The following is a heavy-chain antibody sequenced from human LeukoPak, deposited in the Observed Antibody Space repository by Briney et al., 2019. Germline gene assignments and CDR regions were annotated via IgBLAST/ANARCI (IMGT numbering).Heavy chain of an antibody. Sequence: GSLRLSCAASGFTFSSHPMSWVRQPPGKGLEWIGEINHSGSTNYNPSLKSRVTISVDTSKNQFSLKLSSVTAADTAVYYCATFPKDIVVVPAAAFDPWGQGTLVTVSS. CDR3: ATFPKDIVVVPAAAFDP. D-gene: IGHD2-2*01. CDR1: GFTFSSHP. V-gene: IGHV4-34*08. J-gene: IGHJ5*02. CDR2: INHSGST.